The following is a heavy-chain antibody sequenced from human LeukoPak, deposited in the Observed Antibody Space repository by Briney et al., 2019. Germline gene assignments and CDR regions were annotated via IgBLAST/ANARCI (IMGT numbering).Heavy chain of an antibody. V-gene: IGHV3-20*04. CDR2: IYWNGGST. CDR3: ARGLSRYSSSWLLFDY. CDR1: GFTFDDYG. D-gene: IGHD6-13*01. J-gene: IGHJ4*02. Sequence: PGGSLRLSCAASGFTFDDYGMSWVRQAPGKGLEWVSGIYWNGGSTGYADSVKGRFTISRDNAKNSLYLQMNSLRAEDTALYYCARGLSRYSSSWLLFDYWGQGTLVTVSS.